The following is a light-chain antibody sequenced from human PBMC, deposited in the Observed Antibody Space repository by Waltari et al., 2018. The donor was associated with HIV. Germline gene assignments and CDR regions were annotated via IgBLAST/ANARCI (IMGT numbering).Light chain of an antibody. V-gene: IGLV2-14*01. J-gene: IGLJ3*02. CDR2: EVR. Sequence: QSALTQPASVSGSPGQSITISCTGTSSDVGRYDYVSWYQQHPGKAPKFMIYEVRNRPSGVSNRFSCSKSGNTASLTISGLQAEDEADYYCSSYTSISTLVFGGGTKLTVL. CDR3: SSYTSISTLV. CDR1: SSDVGRYDY.